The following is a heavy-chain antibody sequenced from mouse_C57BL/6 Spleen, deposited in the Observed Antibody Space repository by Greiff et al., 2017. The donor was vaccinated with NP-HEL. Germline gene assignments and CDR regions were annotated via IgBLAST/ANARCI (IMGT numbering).Heavy chain of an antibody. CDR2: ISDGGSYT. CDR1: GFTFSSYA. V-gene: IGHV5-4*01. J-gene: IGHJ2*01. D-gene: IGHD2-1*01. Sequence: EVQGVESGGGLVKPGGSLKLSCAASGFTFSSYAMSWVRQTPEKRLEWVATISDGGSYTYYPDNVKGRFTISRDNAKNNLYLQMSHLKSEDTAMYYCARSTMGDYWGQGTTLTVSS. CDR3: ARSTMGDY.